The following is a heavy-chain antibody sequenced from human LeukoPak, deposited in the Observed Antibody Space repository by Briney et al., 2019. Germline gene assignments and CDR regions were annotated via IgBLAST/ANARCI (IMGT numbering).Heavy chain of an antibody. CDR1: GFTFSSYA. CDR2: ISYDGSNK. CDR3: ARDTYYYDSSGYYYYYMDV. D-gene: IGHD3-22*01. J-gene: IGHJ6*03. V-gene: IGHV3-30*04. Sequence: PGRSLRLSCAASGFTFSSYAMHWVRQAPGKGLEWVAVISYDGSNKYYADSVKGRFTISRDNSKNTLYLQMNSLRAEDTAVYYCARDTYYYDSSGYYYYYMDVWGKGTTVTISS.